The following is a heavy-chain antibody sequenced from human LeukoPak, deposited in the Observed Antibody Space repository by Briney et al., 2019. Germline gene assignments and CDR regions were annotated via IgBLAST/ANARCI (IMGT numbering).Heavy chain of an antibody. Sequence: GGSLRLSCAASGFTFSSYSMNWVRQAPGKGLEWVSYISSSSSTIYYADSVKGRFTISRDNAKNSLYLQMNSLRAEDTAVYYCAREAYYYGSGSYYQTDYWGQGTLVTVSS. CDR3: AREAYYYGSGSYYQTDY. J-gene: IGHJ4*02. CDR2: ISSSSSTI. D-gene: IGHD3-10*01. CDR1: GFTFSSYS. V-gene: IGHV3-48*01.